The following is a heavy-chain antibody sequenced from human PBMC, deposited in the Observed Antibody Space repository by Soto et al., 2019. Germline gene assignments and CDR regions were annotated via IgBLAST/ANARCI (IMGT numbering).Heavy chain of an antibody. V-gene: IGHV3-48*02. CDR2: ISNSGAMT. CDR1: GVIFCSYG. Sequence: RLSGEACGVIFCSYGLHWVGKTPGKGLQWMSVISNSGAMTNYADSVKGRFTISRDNAKNELYLEMNSLRDEDTAVYYCVPDVVVIASYVAYWGQGTLVTVSS. D-gene: IGHD2-21*01. CDR3: VPDVVVIASYVAY. J-gene: IGHJ4*02.